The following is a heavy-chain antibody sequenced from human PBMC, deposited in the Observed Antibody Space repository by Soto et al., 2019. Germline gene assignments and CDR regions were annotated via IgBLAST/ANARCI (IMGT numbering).Heavy chain of an antibody. D-gene: IGHD6-19*01. Sequence: QVQLQQWGAGLLKPSETLSLTCAVYGGSFSGCYWIWVRHPPGKGLEWSGEINCSGSTNYTPSLKRRVTLSVDTSKNQFSLEMRSVTAADTAVYYCARVTHSSGWYLNYWGQGTLVTVSS. CDR2: INCSGST. J-gene: IGHJ4*02. CDR3: ARVTHSSGWYLNY. CDR1: GGSFSGCY. V-gene: IGHV4-34*01.